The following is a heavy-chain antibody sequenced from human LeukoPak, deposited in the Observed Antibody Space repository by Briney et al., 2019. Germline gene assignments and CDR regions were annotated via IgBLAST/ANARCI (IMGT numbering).Heavy chain of an antibody. V-gene: IGHV3-30*02. CDR1: GFIFSGYG. Sequence: GGSLRLSCAASGFIFSGYGMHWVRQAPGKGLEWMVFIRYDGSDKYYADSVKGRFTISRDNSRNTLYLQMNSLRPDDTAVYYCAKDPGYSSTWFSHLDYWGQGTLVAVSS. CDR3: AKDPGYSSTWFSHLDY. D-gene: IGHD6-13*01. J-gene: IGHJ4*02. CDR2: IRYDGSDK.